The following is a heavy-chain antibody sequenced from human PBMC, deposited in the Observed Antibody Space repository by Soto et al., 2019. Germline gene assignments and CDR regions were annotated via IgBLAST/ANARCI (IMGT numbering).Heavy chain of an antibody. CDR2: LYYSGST. CDR1: GGSVSSGSYY. CDR3: ARAGLGDGSDY. Sequence: QVQLQESGPGLVKPSETLSLTCTVSGGSVSSGSYYWSWIRQPPGKGLEWIGYLYYSGSTKYNTSLVSRVTIAVDTSKNPFSLTLSSVTAADTAVYSWARAGLGDGSDYWGQGTLVTVSS. V-gene: IGHV4-61*01. J-gene: IGHJ4*02. D-gene: IGHD1-26*01.